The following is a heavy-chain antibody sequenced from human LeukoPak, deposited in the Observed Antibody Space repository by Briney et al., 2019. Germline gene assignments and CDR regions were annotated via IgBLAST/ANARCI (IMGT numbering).Heavy chain of an antibody. D-gene: IGHD6-19*01. CDR3: AKGYSTGWYGGVDY. V-gene: IGHV3-30*18. CDR2: ISNDGSDK. J-gene: IGHJ4*02. Sequence: PGGSLRLSCAAPGFTFSSYGMYWARQAPGKGLEWVVVISNDGSDKYYADSVKGRFTISRDNSKNTLYLQMNSLRAEDTAVYYCAKGYSTGWYGGVDYWGQGTLVTVSS. CDR1: GFTFSSYG.